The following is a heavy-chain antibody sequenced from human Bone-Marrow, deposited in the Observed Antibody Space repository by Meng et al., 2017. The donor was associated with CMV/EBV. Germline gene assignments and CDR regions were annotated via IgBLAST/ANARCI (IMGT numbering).Heavy chain of an antibody. V-gene: IGHV4-34*01. Sequence: LTCAVYGGCFSGYYWSWIRQPPGKGMEWIGEINHSGSTNYTRSLKSRVTISVDKSKNQFSLKVSSVTAADTAVYYCARNHGKSDFDYWGQGTLVTVSS. CDR2: INHSGST. J-gene: IGHJ4*02. D-gene: IGHD1-14*01. CDR3: ARNHGKSDFDY. CDR1: GGCFSGYY.